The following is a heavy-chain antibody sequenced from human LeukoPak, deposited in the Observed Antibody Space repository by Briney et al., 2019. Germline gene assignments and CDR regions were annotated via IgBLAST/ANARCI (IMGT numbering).Heavy chain of an antibody. CDR1: GFTFRSYS. CDR3: ARALSITPYYFDY. CDR2: ISTTSNTI. Sequence: GGSLRLSCAVSGFTFRSYSMNWVRQAPGKGLEWISYISTTSNTISYADSVKSRFTISRDNAKNSMYLQMSSLRAEDTALYYCARALSITPYYFDYWGLGTWSPSPQ. D-gene: IGHD2/OR15-2a*01. V-gene: IGHV3-48*04. J-gene: IGHJ4*02.